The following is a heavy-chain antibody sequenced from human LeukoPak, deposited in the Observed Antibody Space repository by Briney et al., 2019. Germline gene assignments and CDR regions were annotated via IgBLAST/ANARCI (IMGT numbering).Heavy chain of an antibody. CDR3: ASTLQPPDY. CDR2: INHSGST. J-gene: IGHJ4*02. Sequence: KPGGSLRLSCVASGFRFSDHYMTWIRQPPGKGLEWIGEINHSGSTNYNPSLKSRVTISVDTSKNQFSLKLSSVTAADTAVYYCASTLQPPDYWGQGTLVTVSS. D-gene: IGHD4-11*01. CDR1: GFRFSDHY. V-gene: IGHV4-34*01.